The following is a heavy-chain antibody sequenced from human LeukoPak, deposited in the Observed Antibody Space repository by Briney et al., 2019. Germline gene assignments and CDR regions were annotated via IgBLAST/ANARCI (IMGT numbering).Heavy chain of an antibody. CDR3: ASLNYDILTGYLGTYDY. CDR1: GGSISSSSYY. J-gene: IGHJ4*02. Sequence: PSETLSLTCTVSGGSISSSSYYWGWIRQPPGKGLEWIGSIYYSGSTYYNPSLKSRVTISVDTSKNQFSLKLSSVTAADTAVYYCASLNYDILTGYLGTYDYWGQGTLVTVSS. D-gene: IGHD3-9*01. CDR2: IYYSGST. V-gene: IGHV4-39*01.